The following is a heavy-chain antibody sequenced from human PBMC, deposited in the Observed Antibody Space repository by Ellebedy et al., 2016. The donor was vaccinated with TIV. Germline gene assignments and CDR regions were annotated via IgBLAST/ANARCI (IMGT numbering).Heavy chain of an antibody. Sequence: ASVKVSCXVSGYTLTELSMHWVRQAPGKGLEWMGGFDPEDGETIYAQKFQGRVTMTEDTSTDTAYMELSSLRSEDTAVYYCATDLLYYHPAGYWGQGTLVTVSS. CDR2: FDPEDGET. CDR3: ATDLLYYHPAGY. D-gene: IGHD2-8*01. CDR1: GYTLTELS. V-gene: IGHV1-24*01. J-gene: IGHJ4*02.